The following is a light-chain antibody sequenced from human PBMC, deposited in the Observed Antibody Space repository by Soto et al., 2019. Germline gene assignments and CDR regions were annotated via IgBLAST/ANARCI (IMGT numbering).Light chain of an antibody. V-gene: IGKV1-39*01. CDR2: AAS. CDR1: QNIDNY. J-gene: IGKJ2*01. CDR3: QQSYNTPDT. Sequence: DFQMTQSPSSLSASVGDRVTISCRASQNIDNYLNWYQQKPGQAPKLLIYAASRLQSGAPSSFSGSGSGRDFTLTISSLQPEDFATYYCQQSYNTPDTFGQGTKLEIK.